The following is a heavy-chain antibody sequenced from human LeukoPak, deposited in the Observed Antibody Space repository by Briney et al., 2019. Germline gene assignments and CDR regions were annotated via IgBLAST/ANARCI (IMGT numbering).Heavy chain of an antibody. CDR2: INSDGST. CDR1: GFTFSSYW. J-gene: IGHJ4*02. V-gene: IGHV3-74*01. CDR3: ARNGYFFDY. D-gene: IGHD2-8*01. Sequence: GGSLRLSCAASGFTFSSYWMHWVRQAPGKGLVWVSRINSDGSTSYADSVKGRFTISSDNSKNTLYLQMNSLKAEDTAVYYCARNGYFFDYWGQGTLVTVS.